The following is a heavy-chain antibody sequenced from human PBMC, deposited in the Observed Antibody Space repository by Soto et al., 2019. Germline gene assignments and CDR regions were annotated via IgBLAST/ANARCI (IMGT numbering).Heavy chain of an antibody. CDR3: AGIYSLGWGNWFDP. CDR2: ISGYNGNT. CDR1: GYSFSSNG. V-gene: IGHV1-18*04. J-gene: IGHJ5*02. D-gene: IGHD6-19*01. Sequence: QGQLAQSGPEVKMPGASVKVSCQASGYSFSSNGITWVRQAPGQGLEWLGRISGYNGNTKYADKLQGRVSMTTATSTNTAYLELWSLTSNDTAVYYCAGIYSLGWGNWFDPWGQGTLVTVSS.